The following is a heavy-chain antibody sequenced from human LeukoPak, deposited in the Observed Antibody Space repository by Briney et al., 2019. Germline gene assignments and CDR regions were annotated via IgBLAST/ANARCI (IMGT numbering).Heavy chain of an antibody. CDR2: ISSSSSYI. CDR1: GFTFSSYS. D-gene: IGHD5-12*01. J-gene: IGHJ5*02. CDR3: ARVGERWLRGWFDP. V-gene: IGHV3-21*01. Sequence: GRSLRLSCAASGFTFSSYSMNWVRQAPGKGLEWVSSISSSSSYIYYADSVKGRFTISRDNAKNSLYLQMNSLRAEDTAVYYCARVGERWLRGWFDPWGQGTLVTVSS.